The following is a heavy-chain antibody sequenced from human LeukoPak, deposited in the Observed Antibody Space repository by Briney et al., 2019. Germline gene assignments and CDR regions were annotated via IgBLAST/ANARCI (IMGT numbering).Heavy chain of an antibody. V-gene: IGHV3-23*01. CDR1: GFTFNSYA. CDR2: ISDSGGNT. D-gene: IGHD6-6*01. J-gene: IGHJ4*02. Sequence: GGTLRLSCAASGFTFNSYAMSWVRQAPWERLQWVSGISDSGGNTYYADSVRGRFTISRDNSKNTLYLQMNSLRAEDTAVYYCARHRSSWLIDYWGQGTLVTVSS. CDR3: ARHRSSWLIDY.